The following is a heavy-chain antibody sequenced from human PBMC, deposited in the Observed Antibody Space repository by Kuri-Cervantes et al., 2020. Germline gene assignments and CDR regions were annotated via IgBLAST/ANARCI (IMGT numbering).Heavy chain of an antibody. CDR1: GGSTSSYY. Sequence: SETLSLTCTVSGGSTSSYYWSWIRQPPGKGLEWIGYIYYSGSTNYNPSLKSRVTISVDTSKNQFSLKLSSVTAADTAVYYCARDFASIAAGPLDYWGQGTLVTVSS. V-gene: IGHV4-59*12. CDR2: IYYSGST. CDR3: ARDFASIAAGPLDY. J-gene: IGHJ4*02. D-gene: IGHD6-13*01.